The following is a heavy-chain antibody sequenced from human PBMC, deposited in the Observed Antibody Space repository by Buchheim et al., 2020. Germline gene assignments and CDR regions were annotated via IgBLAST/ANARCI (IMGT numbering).Heavy chain of an antibody. Sequence: DVQLVESGGGLVQPGGSLRLSCAASGFTFSSYSMNWVRQTPGKGLEWVSYITNSSSPINYADSVRGRFTISRDNAKNSLFLQMNSLRTEDTGIYYCTRDRKALDYWGQGTL. CDR3: TRDRKALDY. CDR2: ITNSSSPI. V-gene: IGHV3-48*01. CDR1: GFTFSSYS. D-gene: IGHD1-14*01. J-gene: IGHJ4*02.